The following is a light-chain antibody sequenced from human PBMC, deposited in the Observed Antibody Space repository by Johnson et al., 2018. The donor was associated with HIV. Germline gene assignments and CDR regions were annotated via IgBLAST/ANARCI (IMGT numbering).Light chain of an antibody. CDR1: SSNIGNNY. Sequence: QSVLTQPPSVSAAPGQKVTISCSGNSSNIGNNYVSWYQHLPGTAPKLLISENNKRPSGIPDRFSGSKSGTSATLGITGLQTGDEADNYCGTWHSSLLVGFFGTGTKVTVL. V-gene: IGLV1-51*02. CDR3: GTWHSSLLVGF. CDR2: ENN. J-gene: IGLJ1*01.